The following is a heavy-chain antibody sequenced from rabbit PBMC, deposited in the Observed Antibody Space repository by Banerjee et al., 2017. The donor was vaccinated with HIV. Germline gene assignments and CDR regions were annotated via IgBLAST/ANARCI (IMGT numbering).Heavy chain of an antibody. CDR3: ARNANGGWDL. J-gene: IGHJ3*01. D-gene: IGHD4-1*01. CDR2: IDPIFGGT. V-gene: IGHV1S45*01. Sequence: QEQLVESGGDLVKPGASLTLTCTASGFSFSSGYYMCWVRQAPGKGLEWIGYIDPIFGGTYYASWVNGRFTVSSHNAQNTLLLQLNSLTVADTATYFCARNANGGWDLWGQGTLVTVS. CDR1: GFSFSSGYY.